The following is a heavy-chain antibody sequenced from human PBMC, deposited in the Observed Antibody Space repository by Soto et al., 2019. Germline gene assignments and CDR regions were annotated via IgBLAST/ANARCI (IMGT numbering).Heavy chain of an antibody. D-gene: IGHD6-19*01. V-gene: IGHV1-46*01. Sequence: QVQLVQSGAEVKKPGASVKVSCKASGYTFTNYYMHWVRQAPGQGIEWMGIINPSASSTTYAQKFQGRRTMTRDTSTSTVYMEVSSLRSEDTAMYHCARAKTSSGCLDYWGQGTLVTVSS. CDR3: ARAKTSSGCLDY. CDR2: INPSASST. CDR1: GYTFTNYY. J-gene: IGHJ4*02.